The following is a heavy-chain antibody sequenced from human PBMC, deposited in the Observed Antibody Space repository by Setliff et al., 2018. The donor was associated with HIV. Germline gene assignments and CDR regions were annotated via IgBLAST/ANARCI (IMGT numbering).Heavy chain of an antibody. CDR1: GGSISTHY. CDR3: ARGAIAVAGISYYYYGMDV. Sequence: SETLSLTCTVSGGSISTHYWSWIRQPPGKGLEWIGTVYYDASTIYTPSLNSRVIISVDTSKSQFSLNLSSVTAADTAVYYCARGAIAVAGISYYYYGMDVWGQGTTVTVSS. D-gene: IGHD6-19*01. CDR2: VYYDAST. J-gene: IGHJ6*02. V-gene: IGHV4-59*11.